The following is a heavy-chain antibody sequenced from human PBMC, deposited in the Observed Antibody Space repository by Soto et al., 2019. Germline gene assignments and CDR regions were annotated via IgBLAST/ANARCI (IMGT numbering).Heavy chain of an antibody. D-gene: IGHD6-19*01. V-gene: IGHV4-4*07. CDR2: IYTSWST. J-gene: IGHJ6*02. Sequence: SETLSLTCTVSGGSISSYYWSWIRQPAGKGLEWIGRIYTSWSTNYNPSLKSRVTMSVDTSKNQFSLKLSSVTAADTAVYYCARADVAGTDYYYYYGMDVWGQGTTVTVSS. CDR1: GGSISSYY. CDR3: ARADVAGTDYYYYYGMDV.